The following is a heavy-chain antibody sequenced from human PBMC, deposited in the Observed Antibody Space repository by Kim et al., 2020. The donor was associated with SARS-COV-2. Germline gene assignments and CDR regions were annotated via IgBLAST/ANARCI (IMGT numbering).Heavy chain of an antibody. CDR1: GFSFSTYG. J-gene: IGHJ4*02. V-gene: IGHV3-33*08. D-gene: IGHD2-21*01. CDR2: ITANGDIE. Sequence: GGSLRLSCAASGFSFSTYGMPWVRQAPGKGLEWVAGITANGDIEDYADSVRGRFTISRDNSQHIMFLQMNSLRPEDTAAYYCVRAHLFPGNYFDVWAQGT. CDR3: VRAHLFPGNYFDV.